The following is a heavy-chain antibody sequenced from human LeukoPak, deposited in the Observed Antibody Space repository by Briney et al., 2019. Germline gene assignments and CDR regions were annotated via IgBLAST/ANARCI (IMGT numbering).Heavy chain of an antibody. V-gene: IGHV4-39*01. D-gene: IGHD3-22*01. Sequence: PSETLSLTCTVSGGSISSSSYYWGWIRQPPGKGLEWIGSIYYSGSTYYNPSLKSRVTISVDTSKNQFSLNLSSVTAADTAVYYCARHERTFDYYDSGGYFDYWGQGALVTVSS. CDR3: ARHERTFDYYDSGGYFDY. CDR2: IYYSGST. CDR1: GGSISSSSYY. J-gene: IGHJ4*02.